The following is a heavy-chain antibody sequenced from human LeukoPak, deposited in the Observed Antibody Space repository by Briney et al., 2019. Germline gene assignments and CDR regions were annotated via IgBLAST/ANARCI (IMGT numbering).Heavy chain of an antibody. D-gene: IGHD3-3*01. J-gene: IGHJ4*02. CDR3: ARQQYYDFWSGYRGFDY. Sequence: KPSETLSLTCTVSGGSISSYYWSWIRQPPGKGLEWIGYIYYSGSTNYNPSLKSRVTISVDTPKNQFSLKLSSVTAADTAVYYCARQQYYDFWSGYRGFDYWGQGTLVTVSS. CDR2: IYYSGST. CDR1: GGSISSYY. V-gene: IGHV4-59*01.